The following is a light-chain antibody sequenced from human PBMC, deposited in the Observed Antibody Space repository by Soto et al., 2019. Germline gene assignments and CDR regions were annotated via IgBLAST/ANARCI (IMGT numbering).Light chain of an antibody. Sequence: DIQMTQSPSSLSASVGDRVTITCRASQIISSYLNWYQQKPGKAPKLLSYAASSLQSAVPSRFSGSGSGTDFTLTISTLQPGDFATYYCQHSHDYQYIFGKGTKVDI. CDR3: QHSHDYQYI. CDR2: AAS. CDR1: QIISSY. J-gene: IGKJ2*01. V-gene: IGKV1-39*01.